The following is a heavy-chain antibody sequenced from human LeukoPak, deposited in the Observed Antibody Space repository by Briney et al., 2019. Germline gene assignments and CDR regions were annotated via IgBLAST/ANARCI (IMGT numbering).Heavy chain of an antibody. Sequence: PGGSLRLSCAASGFTFSNYWMSWVRQASGKGLEWVANIKEDGSEKYYVDSVKGRFTISRDNAKNSLYLQMNSLRAEDTAIYYCASGRQLGYWGQRTLVTVSS. V-gene: IGHV3-7*01. CDR2: IKEDGSEK. CDR1: GFTFSNYW. CDR3: ASGRQLGY. J-gene: IGHJ4*02. D-gene: IGHD6-6*01.